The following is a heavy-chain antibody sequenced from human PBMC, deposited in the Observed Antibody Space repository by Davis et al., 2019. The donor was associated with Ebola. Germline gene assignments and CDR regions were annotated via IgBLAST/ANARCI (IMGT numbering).Heavy chain of an antibody. CDR2: ISYDGSNE. J-gene: IGHJ6*02. D-gene: IGHD1-14*01. V-gene: IGHV3-30*18. CDR3: VKDGRTHYGLDA. Sequence: PGGSLRLSCAASGFTFSNYGMNWVRQAPGKGLEWVAVISYDGSNEYYADSVKGRFTISRDNSKNTLYLQMSSLRGEDTAVYYCVKDGRTHYGLDAWGQGATVTVS. CDR1: GFTFSNYG.